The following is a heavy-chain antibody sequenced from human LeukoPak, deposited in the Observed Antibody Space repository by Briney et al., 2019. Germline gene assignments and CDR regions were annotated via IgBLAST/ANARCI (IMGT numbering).Heavy chain of an antibody. CDR1: GFTFSSYA. J-gene: IGHJ4*02. Sequence: GRSLRLSCAASGFTFSSYAMHWVRQAPGKGLEWVAVISYDGSNKYYADSVKGRFTISRDNSKNTLYLQMNSLRAEDTAVYYCARNGRLRPPKEYYFDYWGQGILVTVSS. D-gene: IGHD4-17*01. V-gene: IGHV3-30-3*01. CDR2: ISYDGSNK. CDR3: ARNGRLRPPKEYYFDY.